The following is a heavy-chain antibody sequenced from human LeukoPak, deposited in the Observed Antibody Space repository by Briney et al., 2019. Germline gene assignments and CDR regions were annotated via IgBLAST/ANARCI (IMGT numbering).Heavy chain of an antibody. CDR1: GFTFSSYG. D-gene: IGHD3-22*01. Sequence: GGSLRLSCAASGFTFSSYGMHWVRQAPGKGLEWVAFIRYDGSNKYYADSVKGRFTISRDNSKNTLYLQMNSLRAEDTAVYYCARDRGAYYYDSSGYYWGQGTLVTVSS. V-gene: IGHV3-30*02. CDR2: IRYDGSNK. J-gene: IGHJ4*02. CDR3: ARDRGAYYYDSSGYY.